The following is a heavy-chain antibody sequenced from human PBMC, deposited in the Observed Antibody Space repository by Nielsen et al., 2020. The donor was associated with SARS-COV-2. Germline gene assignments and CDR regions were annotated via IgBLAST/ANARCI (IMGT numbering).Heavy chain of an antibody. CDR1: GYSFTSYW. CDR3: ARTYSSWPRANYYYYGMDV. J-gene: IGHJ6*02. CDR2: IYPVDSDT. Sequence: GQSLKISCKGSGYSFTSYWIGWVRQMPGKGLEWMGIIYPVDSDTRYSPSFQGQVTISADKSISTAYLQWSSLKASDTAMYYCARTYSSWPRANYYYYGMDVWGQGTTVTVSS. V-gene: IGHV5-51*01. D-gene: IGHD6-13*01.